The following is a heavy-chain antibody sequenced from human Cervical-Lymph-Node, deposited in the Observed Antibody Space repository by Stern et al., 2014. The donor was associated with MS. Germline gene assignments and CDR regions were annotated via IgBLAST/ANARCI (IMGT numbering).Heavy chain of an antibody. CDR1: GGSISSTFYY. J-gene: IGHJ3*02. D-gene: IGHD6-19*01. V-gene: IGHV4-39*01. CDR2: DLLGGIS. Sequence: VQLLESGPGLVNPSETLSLTCTVSGGSISSTFYYWSWIRQPPGKGLEWIGSDLLGGISYYNPSLKPRVPIPEATSKNQVPLRLNSVTAADTAVYYCARPLTYSSGWYFAFDIWGQGTMVTVSS. CDR3: ARPLTYSSGWYFAFDI.